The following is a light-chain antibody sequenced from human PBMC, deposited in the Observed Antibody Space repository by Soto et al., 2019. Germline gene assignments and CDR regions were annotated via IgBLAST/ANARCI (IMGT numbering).Light chain of an antibody. V-gene: IGLV3-21*02. Sequence: SYELTQPPSVSVAPGQTATITCGGPNIGSRSVHWYQLKPRQAPVLVVSDDSDRPSGIPERFSGSNSGNTATLTINRVEGGDEADYFCQVWDSNTDHLFGGGTKLTVL. CDR1: NIGSRS. CDR2: DDS. J-gene: IGLJ2*01. CDR3: QVWDSNTDHL.